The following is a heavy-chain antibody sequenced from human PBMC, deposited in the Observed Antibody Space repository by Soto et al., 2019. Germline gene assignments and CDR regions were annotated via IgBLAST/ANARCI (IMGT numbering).Heavy chain of an antibody. D-gene: IGHD2-15*01. CDR2: INAGNGDT. CDR1: GYTFTSYA. Sequence: ASVKVSCKASGYTFTSYAMHWVRQAPGQRLEWMGWINAGNGDTKYSQKFQGRVTITRDTSASTAYMELSSLRSEDTAVYYCARGFVVVVAATFNYFDYWGQGTLVTVSS. CDR3: ARGFVVVVAATFNYFDY. V-gene: IGHV1-3*01. J-gene: IGHJ4*02.